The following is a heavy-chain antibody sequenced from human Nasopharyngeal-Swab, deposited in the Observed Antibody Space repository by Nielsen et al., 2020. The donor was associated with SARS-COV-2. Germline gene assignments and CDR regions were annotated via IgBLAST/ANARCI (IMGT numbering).Heavy chain of an antibody. J-gene: IGHJ4*02. D-gene: IGHD3-22*01. CDR3: ASSLGSYYDSSGYYVGPLDF. CDR1: GGSISGDGHS. CDR2: MYDSGNT. Sequence: SETLSLTCAVSGGSISGDGHSWNWVRQPPGKGQEWIGYMYDSGNTDYKPSLKSRVTISVDRSKNLFSLKLTSVTAADTAVYYCASSLGSYYDSSGYYVGPLDFWGQGTLVTVSS. V-gene: IGHV4-30-2*01.